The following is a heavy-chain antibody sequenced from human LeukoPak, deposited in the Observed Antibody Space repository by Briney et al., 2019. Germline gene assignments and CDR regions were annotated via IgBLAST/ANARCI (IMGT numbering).Heavy chain of an antibody. V-gene: IGHV3-11*06. J-gene: IGHJ4*02. CDR3: AKETLGYCSGGSCQGLNY. CDR2: ISSSSSYT. D-gene: IGHD2-15*01. Sequence: GGSLRLSCAASGFTFSDYYMSWIRQAPGKGLEWVSYISSSSSYTNYADSVKGRFTISRDNSKNTLYLQMNSLRAEDTAIYYCAKETLGYCSGGSCQGLNYWGQGTLVTVSS. CDR1: GFTFSDYY.